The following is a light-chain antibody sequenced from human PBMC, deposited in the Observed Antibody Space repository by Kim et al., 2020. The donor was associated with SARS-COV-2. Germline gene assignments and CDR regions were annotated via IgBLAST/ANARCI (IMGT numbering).Light chain of an antibody. CDR2: ANT. CDR3: QSYDISLKSWM. J-gene: IGLJ3*02. CDR1: SSNIGAGFD. Sequence: QSVLTQPPSVSGAPGQRVTISCTGSSSNIGAGFDVHWYQQFPGAAPRRLVFANTYRSSGVPGRFSGSKSGSSGSLAITGLQAEDEADYYCQSYDISLKSWMFGGGTQLTVL. V-gene: IGLV1-40*01.